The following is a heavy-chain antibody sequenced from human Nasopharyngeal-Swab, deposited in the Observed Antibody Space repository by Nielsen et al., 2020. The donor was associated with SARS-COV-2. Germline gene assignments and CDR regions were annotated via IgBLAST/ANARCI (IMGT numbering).Heavy chain of an antibody. CDR3: VRERGSGSYFWYYYGMDV. J-gene: IGHJ6*02. V-gene: IGHV3-21*01. CDR2: ISSSSSYI. CDR1: GFTFSSYS. Sequence: GGSLRLSCAASGFTFSSYSMDWFRQAPGKGLEWVSSISSSSSYIYYADSVKGRFTISRDNAKNSLYLQMNSLRAEDTAVYYCVRERGSGSYFWYYYGMDVWGQGTTVTVSS. D-gene: IGHD3-10*01.